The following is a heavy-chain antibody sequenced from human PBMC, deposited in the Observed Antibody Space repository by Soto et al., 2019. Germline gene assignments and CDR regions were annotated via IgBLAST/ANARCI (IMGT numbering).Heavy chain of an antibody. Sequence: PSETLSLTCTVSGDSITASYSNWAWIRQPPGKGLEWIGTFYYSGTTSQNPPLRSRITISVDTSKNQFSLKLSSVTAADTAVYYCAGYITIFGVVEEQFDPWGQGTLVTVSS. CDR1: GDSITASYSN. J-gene: IGHJ5*02. CDR3: AGYITIFGVVEEQFDP. D-gene: IGHD3-3*01. CDR2: FYYSGTT. V-gene: IGHV4-30-4*08.